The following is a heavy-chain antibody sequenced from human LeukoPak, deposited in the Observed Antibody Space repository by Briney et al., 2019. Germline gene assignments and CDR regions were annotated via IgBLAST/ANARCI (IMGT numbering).Heavy chain of an antibody. V-gene: IGHV4-30-2*03. CDR1: GGSISSGGYS. J-gene: IGHJ4*02. Sequence: PSQTLSLTCAVSGGSISSGGYSCSWIRQPPGKGLEWIGSNTYYNPSLKSRVTISVDTSKNQFSLKVRSLTAADTAVYYCASSYSSSDQKIDYWGQGILVTVSS. CDR2: NT. CDR3: ASSYSSSDQKIDY. D-gene: IGHD3-22*01.